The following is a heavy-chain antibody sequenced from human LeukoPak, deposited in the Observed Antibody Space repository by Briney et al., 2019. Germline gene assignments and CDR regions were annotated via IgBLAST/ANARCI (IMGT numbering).Heavy chain of an antibody. D-gene: IGHD3-10*01. CDR2: ISSSSSYI. CDR1: GFTFSSYE. CDR3: ASSRNPGSGSYPFDY. Sequence: PGGSLRLSCAASGFTFSSYEMNWVRQAPGQGLEWVSSISSSSSYIYYADSVTGRFTISRDNAKNSLYLQMNSLRAEDTAVYYCASSRNPGSGSYPFDYWGQGTLVTVSS. J-gene: IGHJ4*02. V-gene: IGHV3-21*01.